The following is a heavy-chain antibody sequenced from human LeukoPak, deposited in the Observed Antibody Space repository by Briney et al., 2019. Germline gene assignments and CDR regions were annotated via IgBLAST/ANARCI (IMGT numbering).Heavy chain of an antibody. Sequence: SVKVSCKASGFTFTSSAVQWVLQARGQRLEWIGWIVVGSGNTNYAQKFQERVTITRDMSTSTAYMELSSLRSEDTAVYYCAALTALSTVTYDYWGQGTLVTVSS. V-gene: IGHV1-58*01. CDR1: GFTFTSSA. CDR3: AALTALSTVTYDY. D-gene: IGHD4-17*01. CDR2: IVVGSGNT. J-gene: IGHJ4*02.